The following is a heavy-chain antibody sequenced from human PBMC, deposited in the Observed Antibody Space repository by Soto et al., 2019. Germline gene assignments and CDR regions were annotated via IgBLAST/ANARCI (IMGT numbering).Heavy chain of an antibody. CDR3: ARVRNYYFDY. Sequence: SETLSLTCTVSGGSISSGGFYWSWIRQHPGKGLEWIGYIYYSGSTYYNPSLKSRVTISVDTSKNQFSLKLSSVTAADTAVYYCARVRNYYFDYWGQGTLVTVSS. V-gene: IGHV4-31*03. J-gene: IGHJ4*02. CDR1: GGSISSGGFY. CDR2: IYYSGST.